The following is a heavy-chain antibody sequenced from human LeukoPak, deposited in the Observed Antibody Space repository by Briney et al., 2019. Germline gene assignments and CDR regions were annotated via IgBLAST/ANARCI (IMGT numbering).Heavy chain of an antibody. Sequence: GGSLRLSCATSGFSFSNYAMSWVRQAPGKGLEWVSAISGSGDNIYYPDSVKGRFTISRDRSKNTLYLQLNSLRAEDTAVYYCAKSDCTYISCYVLDYWGQGTLVTVSS. J-gene: IGHJ4*02. CDR2: ISGSGDNI. CDR1: GFSFSNYA. D-gene: IGHD2-2*01. V-gene: IGHV3-23*01. CDR3: AKSDCTYISCYVLDY.